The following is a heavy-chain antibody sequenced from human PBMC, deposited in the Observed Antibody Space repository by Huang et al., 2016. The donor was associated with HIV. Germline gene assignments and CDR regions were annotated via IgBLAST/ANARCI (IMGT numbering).Heavy chain of an antibody. Sequence: EVQLVQSGAEVKKPGESLKISCKGSGYRFRSNWIGWVRQMPGKGLEWMGCIYPGDSDTRYSPSFQGQVTISADKSINTAYRQWSSLKASDTAMYYCARLIGSPSFYYGLDVWGQGTTVTVSS. CDR2: IYPGDSDT. CDR1: GYRFRSNW. CDR3: ARLIGSPSFYYGLDV. D-gene: IGHD3-10*01. V-gene: IGHV5-51*01. J-gene: IGHJ6*02.